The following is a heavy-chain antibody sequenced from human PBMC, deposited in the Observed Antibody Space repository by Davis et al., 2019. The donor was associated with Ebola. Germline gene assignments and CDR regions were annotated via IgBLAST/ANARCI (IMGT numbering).Heavy chain of an antibody. V-gene: IGHV1-18*01. CDR2: ISAYNGNT. CDR3: ARTSIVGTTTTASDI. J-gene: IGHJ3*02. Sequence: AASVKVSCKASGYTFTSYGISWVRQAPGQGLEWMGWISAYNGNTNYAQKLQGRVTMTTDTSTSTAYMELRSLTSDDTAVYYCARTSIVGTTTTASDIWGQGTKVTVSS. CDR1: GYTFTSYG. D-gene: IGHD1-26*01.